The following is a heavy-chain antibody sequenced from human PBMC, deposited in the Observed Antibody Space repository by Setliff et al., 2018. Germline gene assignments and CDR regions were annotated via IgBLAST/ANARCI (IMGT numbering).Heavy chain of an antibody. J-gene: IGHJ4*02. CDR3: GRYKGRGDTDY. D-gene: IGHD4-17*01. V-gene: IGHV3-7*01. CDR2: IAHDGSEK. CDR1: GFTFSRSW. Sequence: PGGSLRLSCAASGFTFSRSWMGWVRQAPGKGLEWVANIAHDGSEKFDVDSVKGRFTISRDNAKDSLFLQMNSLRVEYTAVYYCGRYKGRGDTDYWGQGTLVTVSS.